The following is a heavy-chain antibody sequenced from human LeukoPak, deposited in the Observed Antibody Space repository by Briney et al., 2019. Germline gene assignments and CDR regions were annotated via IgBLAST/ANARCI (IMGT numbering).Heavy chain of an antibody. CDR2: ISYDGSNK. J-gene: IGHJ4*02. Sequence: GGSLRLSCAASGFTFSSYSMLWVRQAPGKGLEWVAVISYDGSNKYYADSVKGRLTISRDNSKNTLYLQMNSLRAEDTAVYYCAKQVATTVTTVDYWGQGTLVTVSS. CDR1: GFTFSSYS. D-gene: IGHD4-17*01. CDR3: AKQVATTVTTVDY. V-gene: IGHV3-30*18.